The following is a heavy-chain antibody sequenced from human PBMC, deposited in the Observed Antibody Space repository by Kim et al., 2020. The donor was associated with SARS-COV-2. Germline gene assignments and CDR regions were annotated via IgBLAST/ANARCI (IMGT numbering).Heavy chain of an antibody. CDR1: GGSISSSSYY. D-gene: IGHD3-22*01. Sequence: SETLSLTCTVSGGSISSSSYYWGWIRQPPGKGLEWIGSIYYSGSTYYNPSLKSRVTISVDTSKNQFSLKLSSVTAADTAVYYCARHRTVVGDPYDYWGQGTLVTVSS. V-gene: IGHV4-39*01. J-gene: IGHJ4*02. CDR2: IYYSGST. CDR3: ARHRTVVGDPYDY.